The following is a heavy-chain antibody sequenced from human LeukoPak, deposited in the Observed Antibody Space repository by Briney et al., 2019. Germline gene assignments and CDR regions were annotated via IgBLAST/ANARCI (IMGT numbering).Heavy chain of an antibody. Sequence: GGSLRLSCAASGFTFSSYGMHWVRQAPGKGLEWVAVIWYDGSNKYYADSVKGRFTISRDNPKNTLYLQMNSLRAEDTAVYYCARRIYGGYEFTIDYWGQGTLVTVSS. CDR3: ARRIYGGYEFTIDY. D-gene: IGHD5-12*01. CDR1: GFTFSSYG. CDR2: IWYDGSNK. J-gene: IGHJ4*02. V-gene: IGHV3-33*01.